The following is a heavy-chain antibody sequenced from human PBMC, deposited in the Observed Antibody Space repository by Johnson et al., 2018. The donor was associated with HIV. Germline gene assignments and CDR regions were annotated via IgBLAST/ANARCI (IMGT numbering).Heavy chain of an antibody. V-gene: IGHV3-9*01. J-gene: IGHJ3*02. CDR1: GFTFDDYA. Sequence: EVQLVESGGGLVQPGRSLRLSCAASGFTFDDYAMHWVRQAPGKGLEWVSGISWNSGSIGYADSVKGRFTISRDNAKNSLYLQMNSLRAEDTALYYCAKDMGGVAVVGVFDIWGQGTLVTVSS. D-gene: IGHD6-19*01. CDR2: ISWNSGSI. CDR3: AKDMGGVAVVGVFDI.